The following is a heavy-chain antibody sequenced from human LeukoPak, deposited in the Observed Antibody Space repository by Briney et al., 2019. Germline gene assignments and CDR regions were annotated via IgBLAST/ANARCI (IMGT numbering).Heavy chain of an antibody. CDR3: ARGRGYADY. J-gene: IGHJ4*02. CDR1: GGSISSSSYY. D-gene: IGHD6-25*01. Sequence: PSETLSLTCTVSGGSISSSSYYWSWIRQSPGKGLEWIGNIYYSGSTKYNPSLKSRVTISVDTSKNQFSLKLTSVSSEDTAVYYCARGRGYADYWGQGALVTVSS. V-gene: IGHV4-61*01. CDR2: IYYSGST.